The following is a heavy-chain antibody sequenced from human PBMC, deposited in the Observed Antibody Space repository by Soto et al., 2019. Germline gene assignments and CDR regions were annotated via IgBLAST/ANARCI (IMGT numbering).Heavy chain of an antibody. J-gene: IGHJ3*01. Sequence: DVQLVESGGGLIQPGESLRLSCAAFGLTISGKKYVAWVRQAPGKGLECVSVLYDVDGSFYADSVRGRFTTSSDSSKTTVYLQMNALRPDDTAVYYCATWHEREHAYDVWGQGTTVTVSS. D-gene: IGHD1-1*01. V-gene: IGHV3-53*01. CDR3: ATWHEREHAYDV. CDR2: LYDVDGS. CDR1: GLTISGKKY.